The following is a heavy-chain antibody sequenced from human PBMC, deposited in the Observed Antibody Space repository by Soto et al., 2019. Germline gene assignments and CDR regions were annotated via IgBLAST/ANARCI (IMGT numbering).Heavy chain of an antibody. V-gene: IGHV3-15*07. Sequence: EVQLVESGGGLVKPGGSLRLSCAASGFTFSNAWMNWVRQAPGKGLEWFGRIKSITDGGTTDYAEPVKGRFAISRDDSNNTLYRQMNGLKTEVTAVYYCITDENYYYRSGYHYVDYWGQGTLVTVS. J-gene: IGHJ4*02. D-gene: IGHD3-22*01. CDR1: GFTFSNAW. CDR2: IKSITDGGTT. CDR3: ITDENYYYRSGYHYVDY.